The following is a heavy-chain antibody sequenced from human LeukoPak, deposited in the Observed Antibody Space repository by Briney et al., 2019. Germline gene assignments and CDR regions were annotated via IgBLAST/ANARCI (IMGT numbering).Heavy chain of an antibody. V-gene: IGHV3-23*01. CDR3: AKICGYDYALFDY. J-gene: IGHJ4*02. CDR2: ISGSGGST. D-gene: IGHD5-12*01. CDR1: GFTFSSYA. Sequence: GGSLRLSCAASGFTFSSYAMSWVRQAPGKGLERVSAISGSGGSTYYADSVKGRFTISRDNSKNTLYLQMNSLRAEDTAVYYCAKICGYDYALFDYWGQGTLVTVSS.